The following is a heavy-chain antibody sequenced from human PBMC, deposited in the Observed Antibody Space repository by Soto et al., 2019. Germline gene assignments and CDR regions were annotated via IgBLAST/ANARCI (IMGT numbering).Heavy chain of an antibody. D-gene: IGHD6-13*01. CDR1: GFTFNNYG. V-gene: IGHV3-33*01. Sequence: QVQLVESGGGVVQPGRSLRLSCAASGFTFNNYGMHWVRQAPGKGLAWLAVIWNDGSNSSYANSVKGRFTISRDNYKNTMYLQMSRLSAEDAAVYYCARRQIPPPTRGAANARGGMDVWGQGTTVTVSS. CDR3: ARRQIPPPTRGAANARGGMDV. CDR2: IWNDGSNS. J-gene: IGHJ6*02.